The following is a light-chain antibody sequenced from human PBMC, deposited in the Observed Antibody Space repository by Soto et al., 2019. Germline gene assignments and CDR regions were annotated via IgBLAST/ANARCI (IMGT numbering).Light chain of an antibody. J-gene: IGLJ1*01. Sequence: QSALTQPASVSGSPGQSITISCFGTSGDIGDYNYVSWYQQHPGKVPKVLIYDVSNRPSGVSYRFSGTKSGNTASLTVSGLQAEDEADYYCCSYTRSGTLVFGTGTKVTVL. V-gene: IGLV2-14*01. CDR1: SGDIGDYNY. CDR2: DVS. CDR3: CSYTRSGTLV.